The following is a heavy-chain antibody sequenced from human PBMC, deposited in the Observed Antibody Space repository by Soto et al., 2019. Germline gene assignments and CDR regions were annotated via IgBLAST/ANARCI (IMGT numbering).Heavy chain of an antibody. CDR1: GGSISSGDYY. Sequence: SETLSLTCTVSGGSISSGDYYWGWIRQPPGKGLEWIGSIYYSGSTYYNPSLKSRVTISVDTSKNQFSLKLSSVTAADTAVYYCASSSGWQGDYFDYWGQGTLVTVSS. CDR3: ASSSGWQGDYFDY. D-gene: IGHD6-19*01. J-gene: IGHJ4*02. V-gene: IGHV4-39*01. CDR2: IYYSGST.